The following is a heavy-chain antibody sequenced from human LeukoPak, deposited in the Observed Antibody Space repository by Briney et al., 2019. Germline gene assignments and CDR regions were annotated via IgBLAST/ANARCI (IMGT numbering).Heavy chain of an antibody. D-gene: IGHD3-10*01. CDR2: INHSGST. J-gene: IGHJ4*02. V-gene: IGHV4-34*01. CDR3: ARWDYYGSGSYYNFDY. CDR1: GGSFSGYY. Sequence: PSETLSLTCAVYGGSFSGYYWSWIRQPPGKGLEWIGEINHSGSTNYNPSLTSRVTISVDTSKNQFSLKLSSVTAADTAVYYCARWDYYGSGSYYNFDYWGQGTLVTVSS.